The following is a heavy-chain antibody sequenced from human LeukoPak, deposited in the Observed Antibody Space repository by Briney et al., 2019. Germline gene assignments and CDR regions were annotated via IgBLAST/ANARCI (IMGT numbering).Heavy chain of an antibody. CDR2: IYYSGST. D-gene: IGHD3-22*01. CDR1: GGSISSGGYY. CDR3: ARMGYDSSGYYRSHFDY. Sequence: SETLSLTCTVSGGSISSGGYYWSWIRQHPGKGLEWIGYIYYSGSTYYNPSLKSRVIISVDTSKNQFSLKLSSVTAADTAVYYCARMGYDSSGYYRSHFDYWGQGTLVTVSS. V-gene: IGHV4-31*03. J-gene: IGHJ4*02.